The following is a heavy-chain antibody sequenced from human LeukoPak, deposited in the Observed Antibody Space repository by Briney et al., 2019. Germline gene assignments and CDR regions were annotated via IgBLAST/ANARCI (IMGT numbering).Heavy chain of an antibody. CDR1: GASISSRSYY. D-gene: IGHD3-10*01. Sequence: NPSETLSLTCTVSGASISSRSYYWGWVRQPPGKGLEWVGSIYYSGSTYYNPSLQSRVTMSVDTSNNQVSLKVTSVTAADTAVYYCARHEPSSFYHESRGNWFDPWGQGTLVTVSS. CDR2: IYYSGST. V-gene: IGHV4-39*01. J-gene: IGHJ5*02. CDR3: ARHEPSSFYHESRGNWFDP.